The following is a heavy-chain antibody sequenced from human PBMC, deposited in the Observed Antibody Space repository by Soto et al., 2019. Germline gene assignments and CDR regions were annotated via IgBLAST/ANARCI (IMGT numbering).Heavy chain of an antibody. CDR1: GFTVSSYW. J-gene: IGHJ4*02. D-gene: IGHD2-15*01. V-gene: IGHV3-74*01. CDR3: AREACSGGSCFYLGPDY. Sequence: EVQLVESGGGLVQPGGSLRLSCAASGFTVSSYWMHWVRQAPGKGLVWVSRIKSDGSSTSYADSVKGRFTISRDTAKNTLYLQMNSLRAEDTAVYYCAREACSGGSCFYLGPDYWGQGTLVTVSS. CDR2: IKSDGSST.